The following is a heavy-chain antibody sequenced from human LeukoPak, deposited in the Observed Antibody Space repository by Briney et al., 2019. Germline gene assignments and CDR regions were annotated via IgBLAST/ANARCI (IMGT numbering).Heavy chain of an antibody. Sequence: GGSLRLSCAASGFTFSSYAMSWVRQAPGKGLEWVSAISGSGGSTYYADSVKGQFTISRDNSKNTLYLQMNSLRAEDTAVYYCAKDELHYYDSSGYSWGQGTLVTVSS. D-gene: IGHD3-22*01. CDR1: GFTFSSYA. CDR3: AKDELHYYDSSGYS. J-gene: IGHJ5*02. V-gene: IGHV3-23*01. CDR2: ISGSGGST.